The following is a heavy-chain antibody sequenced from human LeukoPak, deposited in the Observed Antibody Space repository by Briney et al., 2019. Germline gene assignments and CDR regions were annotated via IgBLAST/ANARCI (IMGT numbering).Heavy chain of an antibody. CDR2: IRYDGSNK. CDR3: AKAVGATAADFDY. V-gene: IGHV3-30*02. D-gene: IGHD1-26*01. CDR1: GFTFSSYG. Sequence: GGSLRLSCAASGFTFSSYGMHWVRQAPGKGLEWVAFIRYDGSNKYYADSVKGRFTISRDNSKNTQYLQMNSLRAEDTAVYYCAKAVGATAADFDYWGQGTLVTVSS. J-gene: IGHJ4*02.